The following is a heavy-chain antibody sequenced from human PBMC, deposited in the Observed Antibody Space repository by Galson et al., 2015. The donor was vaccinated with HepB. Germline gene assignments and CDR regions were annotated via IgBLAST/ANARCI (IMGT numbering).Heavy chain of an antibody. CDR2: ISGSGDST. CDR3: AVGRGDYSKGLFDY. V-gene: IGHV3-23*01. Sequence: SLRLSCAASGFTFANCAMSWVRQAPGKELEWVSTISGSGDSTYYLDSVKGRFTISRDNSKNTLYLQMYSLRPEDTAVYYCAVGRGDYSKGLFDYWGQGNLVTVSS. J-gene: IGHJ4*02. D-gene: IGHD6-13*01. CDR1: GFTFANCA.